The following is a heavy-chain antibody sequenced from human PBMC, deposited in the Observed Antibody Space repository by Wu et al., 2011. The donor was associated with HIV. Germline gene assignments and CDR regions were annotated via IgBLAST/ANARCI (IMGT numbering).Heavy chain of an antibody. CDR1: GGTFSRYI. J-gene: IGHJ5*02. V-gene: IGHV1-69*14. D-gene: IGHD2-2*02. CDR2: IIPIFGTA. CDR3: ARGDIILVPTDIRRGVNWFDP. Sequence: QVKLVQSGAEVKKPGSSVKVSCKASGGTFSRYIITWVRQAPGQGLEWMGGIIPIFGTANYAQKFQGRVTIIADKSANTAYMELSSLRSEDTAVYYCARGDIILVPTDIRRGVNWFDPWGQGTWSPSPQ.